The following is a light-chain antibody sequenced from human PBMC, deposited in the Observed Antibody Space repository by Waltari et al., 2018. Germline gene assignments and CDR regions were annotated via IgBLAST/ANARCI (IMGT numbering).Light chain of an antibody. CDR1: QSISYSSNNKNY. V-gene: IGKV4-1*01. J-gene: IGKJ5*01. CDR2: WTS. Sequence: DIVMTQSPDSLAVSLGERVTINCQSSQSISYSSNNKNYLAWYQQKPGQPPKLLFYWTSTRGSGVPDRFSGSGSGTDFTLTISSLQAEDVAVYYCQQYYSSPITFGQGTRLEIK. CDR3: QQYYSSPIT.